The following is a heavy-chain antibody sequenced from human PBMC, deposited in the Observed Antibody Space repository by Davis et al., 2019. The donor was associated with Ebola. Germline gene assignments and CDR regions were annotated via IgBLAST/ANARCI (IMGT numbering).Heavy chain of an antibody. Sequence: PGGSLRLSCAASGFTFTSYYMHWVRQAPGQGLEWMGIINPSGGSTSYAQKFQGRVTMTRDTSTSTVYMELSSLRSEDTAVYYCARGGGGMDVWGQGTTVTVSS. CDR2: INPSGGST. D-gene: IGHD3-10*01. CDR1: GFTFTSYY. CDR3: ARGGGGMDV. V-gene: IGHV1-46*01. J-gene: IGHJ6*02.